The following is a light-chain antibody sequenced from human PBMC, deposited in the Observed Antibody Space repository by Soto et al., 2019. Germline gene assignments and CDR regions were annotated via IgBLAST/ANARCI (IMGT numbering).Light chain of an antibody. Sequence: QSALTQPASVSGSPGQSITISCTGTSSDVGGYNYVSWYQQHPGKAPKIMIYEVSNRPSGVSNRFSGSKSGNTASLTISGIQAEDEADYYCSSYTSSSPPYVFGTGTKVTVL. CDR1: SSDVGGYNY. J-gene: IGLJ1*01. CDR3: SSYTSSSPPYV. V-gene: IGLV2-14*01. CDR2: EVS.